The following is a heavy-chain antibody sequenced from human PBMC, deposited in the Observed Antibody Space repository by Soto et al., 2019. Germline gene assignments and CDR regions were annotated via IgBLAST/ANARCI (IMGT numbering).Heavy chain of an antibody. Sequence: SETLSLTCSVSGGSISNKTYYWSWIRQPPGKRLEWIGYVYYSGTTNYNPSLKSRVTISVDLSKNQFSLRLSSVTTADTALYYCARTTAVPNTLRSRYFFDYWGQGTLVTVSS. CDR1: GGSISNKTYY. V-gene: IGHV4-61*01. D-gene: IGHD4-17*01. CDR3: ARTTAVPNTLRSRYFFDY. J-gene: IGHJ4*02. CDR2: VYYSGTT.